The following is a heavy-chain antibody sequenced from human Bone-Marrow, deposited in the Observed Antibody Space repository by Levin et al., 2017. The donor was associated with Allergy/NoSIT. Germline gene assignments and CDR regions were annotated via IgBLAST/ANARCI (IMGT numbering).Heavy chain of an antibody. CDR3: VSNDIETPFDH. CDR2: LIPIPNVA. V-gene: IGHV1-69*02. CDR1: GDTFSSYT. J-gene: IGHJ4*02. Sequence: KISCKASGDTFSSYTVSWVRQAPGQGLEWMGRLIPIPNVADYSQNFQGRVTITADTSTSTAYMELSSLRSGDTAIYYCVSNDIETPFDHWGQGTLVTVSS. D-gene: IGHD1-1*01.